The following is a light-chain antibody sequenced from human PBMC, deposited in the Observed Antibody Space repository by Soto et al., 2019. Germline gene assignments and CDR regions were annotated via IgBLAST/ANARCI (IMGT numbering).Light chain of an antibody. CDR1: SSDVGTYNY. V-gene: IGLV2-14*01. Sequence: QSVLTQPASVSGSPGQSITISCTGPSSDVGTYNYVSWYQQHPGKAPKLIIYEVSNRPSGVSNRFSGSKSGNTASLTISGLQAEDEADYYCSSYTSSSTVVFGGGTKVTVL. CDR3: SSYTSSSTVV. J-gene: IGLJ2*01. CDR2: EVS.